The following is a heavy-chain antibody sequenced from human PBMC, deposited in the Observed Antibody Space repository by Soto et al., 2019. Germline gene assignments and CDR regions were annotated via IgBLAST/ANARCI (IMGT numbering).Heavy chain of an antibody. V-gene: IGHV1-46*01. J-gene: IGHJ4*02. D-gene: IGHD4-17*01. CDR3: ARSQTTAPLDY. CDR2: INPSGGST. CDR1: GYTFTSYY. Sequence: QVQLVQSGAEVKKPGASVKVSCKASGYTFTSYYMHWVRQAPGQGLEWMGIINPSGGSTSYAQKVQGRVTMTRDTATSSVYMELSSLRSEDTAVYYCARSQTTAPLDYWGQGTLVTVSS.